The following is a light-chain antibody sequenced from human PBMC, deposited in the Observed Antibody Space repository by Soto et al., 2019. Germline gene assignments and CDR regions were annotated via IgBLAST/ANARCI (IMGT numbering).Light chain of an antibody. CDR1: QSVSKY. J-gene: IGKJ1*01. V-gene: IGKV3-20*01. CDR3: QQYGGSPQT. CDR2: GAS. Sequence: EVGLTRSPGTLALSPGEGATLSCRASQSVSKYLAWYQQKPGQAPRLPIYGASSRATGIPDSFSGSGSGTDFTLTISRLKPEDFAVYYCQQYGGSPQTFGQGTKV.